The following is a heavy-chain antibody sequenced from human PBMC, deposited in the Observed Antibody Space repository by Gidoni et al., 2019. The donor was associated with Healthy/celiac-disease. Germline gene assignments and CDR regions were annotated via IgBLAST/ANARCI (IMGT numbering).Heavy chain of an antibody. CDR2: ISSSSSYI. J-gene: IGHJ6*02. CDR1: GFTFRSYS. D-gene: IGHD6-13*01. CDR3: ARDVCCRGAAEDYYYGMDV. V-gene: IGHV3-21*01. Sequence: EVQLVESGGGLVQPGGSLRLSCAASGFTFRSYSMNWVRQAPVKGLEWVYAISSSSSYIYYADAVKGRFTISRDNAKNSLYLQMNSLRAEDTAVYYCARDVCCRGAAEDYYYGMDVWGQGTTVTVSS.